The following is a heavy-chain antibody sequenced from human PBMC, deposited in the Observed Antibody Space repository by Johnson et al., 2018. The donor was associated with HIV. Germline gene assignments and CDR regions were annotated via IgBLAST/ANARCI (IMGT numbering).Heavy chain of an antibody. Sequence: VQLVESGGGLVKPGGSLRLSCAASGFTVSSNYMSWVRQAPGKGLEWVSVIYSGGSTYYADSVTGRFTISRANSKNTLYLQMNRLRVEDTAVYDCAKVKGVGPDYAFDIWGQGTMVTVSS. CDR3: AKVKGVGPDYAFDI. CDR2: IYSGGST. V-gene: IGHV3-66*01. CDR1: GFTVSSNY. D-gene: IGHD2-21*02. J-gene: IGHJ3*02.